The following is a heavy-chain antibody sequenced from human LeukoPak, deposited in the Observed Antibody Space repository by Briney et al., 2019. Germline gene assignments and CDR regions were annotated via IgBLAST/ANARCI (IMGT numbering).Heavy chain of an antibody. CDR1: GFTFSSYW. J-gene: IGHJ4*02. Sequence: TGGSLRLSCAASGFTFSSYWMHWVRQAPGKGLVWVPRVNSDGSTTAYADSVKGRFSISRDNAKNTLYLQMNSLRADDTAVYYCARELYSAAGFNWGRGTLVTVSS. CDR3: ARELYSAAGFN. V-gene: IGHV3-74*01. CDR2: VNSDGSTT. D-gene: IGHD4-11*01.